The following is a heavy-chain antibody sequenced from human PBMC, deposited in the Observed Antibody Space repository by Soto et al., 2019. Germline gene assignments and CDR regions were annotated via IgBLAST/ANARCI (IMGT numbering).Heavy chain of an antibody. CDR3: AKERATTTAFDY. Sequence: PGGSLRLSCAASGFTFSRDGMSWVRQAPGKGLEWVSYVTDNGRSTYYADSVKGRFSISRDNTKNTLFLQMNSLRAEDTAVYYCAKERATTTAFDYWGQGXLVTVYS. CDR2: VTDNGRST. CDR1: GFTFSRDG. J-gene: IGHJ4*02. D-gene: IGHD4-17*01. V-gene: IGHV3-23*01.